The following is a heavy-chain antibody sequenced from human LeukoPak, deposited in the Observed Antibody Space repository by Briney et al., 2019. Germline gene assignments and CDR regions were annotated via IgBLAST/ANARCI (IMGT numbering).Heavy chain of an antibody. D-gene: IGHD2-2*01. CDR2: ISGNGGNT. V-gene: IGHV3-23*01. CDR3: VKDKSSSSNVALPAVVRPYNYYYYGMDV. Sequence: GGSLRLSCAASGFTFSTFAMSWVRQAPGKGLEWVSGISGNGGNTYYADSVRGRFTISRDNSKNTLALQMSSLRADDTAMYYCVKDKSSSSNVALPAVVRPYNYYYYGMDVWGQGTTVIVSS. CDR1: GFTFSTFA. J-gene: IGHJ6*02.